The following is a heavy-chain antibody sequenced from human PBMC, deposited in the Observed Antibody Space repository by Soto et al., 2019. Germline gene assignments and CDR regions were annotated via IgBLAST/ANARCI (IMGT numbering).Heavy chain of an antibody. CDR2: INTGTGDT. V-gene: IGHV1-3*04. CDR1: GYTFTNHY. D-gene: IGHD1-1*01. CDR3: ETDSHNNWRATWS. Sequence: ASVKVSCKTSGYTFTNHYMHLVRQAPGQRPEWMGYINTGTGDTKYSQNFQGRLTIGRDTSASSAYMELSSLRSEDTAIYYCETDSHNNWRATWSWGQRTLVTVSS. J-gene: IGHJ4*02.